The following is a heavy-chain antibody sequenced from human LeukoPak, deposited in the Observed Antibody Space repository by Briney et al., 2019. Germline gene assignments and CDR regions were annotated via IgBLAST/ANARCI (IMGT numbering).Heavy chain of an antibody. D-gene: IGHD1-14*01. J-gene: IGHJ4*02. CDR3: ARDSGRNRDFDF. V-gene: IGHV3-30*02. CDR2: IQHDGSTK. CDR1: GFIFSSYG. Sequence: GGSLRLSCAASGFIFSSYGMHWVRQAPGKGLEWVAFIQHDGSTKYYTDSVKGRFTISRDNSKNTLYLQMNSLRAEDTAVYYCARDSGRNRDFDFWGQGTLVTVSS.